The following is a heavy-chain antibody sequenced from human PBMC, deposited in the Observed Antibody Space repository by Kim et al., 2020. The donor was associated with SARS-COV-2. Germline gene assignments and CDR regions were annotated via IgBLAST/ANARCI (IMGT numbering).Heavy chain of an antibody. D-gene: IGHD7-27*01. CDR2: STI. V-gene: IGHV3-48*02. J-gene: IGHJ4*02. Sequence: STIYYADSVKGRFTISRDNAKSSLYLQMNSLRDEDTAVYYCATGRGLGDYWGQGTLVTVSS. CDR3: ATGRGLGDY.